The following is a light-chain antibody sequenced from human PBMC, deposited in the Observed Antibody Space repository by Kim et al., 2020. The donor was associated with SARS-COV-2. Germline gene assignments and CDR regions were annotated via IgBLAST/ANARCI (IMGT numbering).Light chain of an antibody. V-gene: IGKV3-20*01. J-gene: IGKJ2*01. Sequence: EIVLTQSPGTLSLSPGERATLSCRASQSVSKNYLAWYQQKPGQAPRLLIYGASSRATGIPDRFSGSGSGTDFILTISRLEPEDFAVYYCQQYGSSPYTFGQGNKLEI. CDR3: QQYGSSPYT. CDR2: GAS. CDR1: QSVSKNY.